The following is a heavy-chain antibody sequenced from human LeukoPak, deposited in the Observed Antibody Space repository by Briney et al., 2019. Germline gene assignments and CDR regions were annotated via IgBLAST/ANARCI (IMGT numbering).Heavy chain of an antibody. CDR1: GFTFSSYA. V-gene: IGHV3-23*01. D-gene: IGHD5-18*01. CDR2: ISGSGGST. J-gene: IGHJ4*02. Sequence: PGGSLRLSCAASGFTFSSYAMSWVRQAPGKGLEWVSAISGSGGSTYYADSVKGRFTISRDNSKNTLYLQMNSLRAEDTAVYYCARREYSCGQYFFDYWGQGTLVTVSS. CDR3: ARREYSCGQYFFDY.